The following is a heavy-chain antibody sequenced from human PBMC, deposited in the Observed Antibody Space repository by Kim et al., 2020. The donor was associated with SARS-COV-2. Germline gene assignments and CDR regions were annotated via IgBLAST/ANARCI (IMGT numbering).Heavy chain of an antibody. CDR2: INHSGST. V-gene: IGHV4-34*01. CDR3: ARGLSGYS. CDR1: GGSFSGYY. D-gene: IGHD3-22*01. Sequence: SETLSLTCAVYGGSFSGYYWSWIRQPPGKGLEWIGEINHSGSTNYNPSLKSRVTISVDTSKNQFSLKLSSVTAADTAVYYCARGLSGYSWGQGTLVTFSS. J-gene: IGHJ5*02.